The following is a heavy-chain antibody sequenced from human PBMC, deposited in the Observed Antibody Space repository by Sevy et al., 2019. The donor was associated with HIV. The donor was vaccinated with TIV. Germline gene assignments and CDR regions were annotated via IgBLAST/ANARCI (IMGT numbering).Heavy chain of an antibody. CDR2: ISGSGGST. CDR1: GFTFSSYA. V-gene: IGHV3-23*01. J-gene: IGHJ4*02. Sequence: GGSLRLSCAASGFTFSSYAMSWVRQAPGKGLEWVSAISGSGGSTYYADSVKGRFTISRDNSKNTLYLQMNSLRAEDTGVYYCAKDGSAYDSSGYYSFDYWGQGTLVTVSS. CDR3: AKDGSAYDSSGYYSFDY. D-gene: IGHD3-22*01.